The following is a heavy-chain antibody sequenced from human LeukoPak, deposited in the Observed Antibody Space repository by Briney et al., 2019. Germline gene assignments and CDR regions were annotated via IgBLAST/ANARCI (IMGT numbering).Heavy chain of an antibody. CDR3: AKGDGILTGYSD. V-gene: IGHV3-9*01. J-gene: IGHJ4*02. Sequence: GRSLRLSCAASGFTFDDYAMHWVRQAPGKGLEWVSGISWNSGSIGYADSVKGRFTISRDNAKNSLYLQMNSLRAEDTALYYCAKGDGILTGYSDWGQGTLVTVSS. D-gene: IGHD3-9*01. CDR1: GFTFDDYA. CDR2: ISWNSGSI.